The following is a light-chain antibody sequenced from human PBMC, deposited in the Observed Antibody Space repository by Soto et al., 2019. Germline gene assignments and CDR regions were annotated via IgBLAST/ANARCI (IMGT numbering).Light chain of an antibody. V-gene: IGKV3-15*01. CDR3: HQYNDWWT. Sequence: EIVLTQSPASLSVSPGERATLFCRASQSIAISLAWYQQKPGLAPRLLIYGASTRATGIPARFSGSGSGTEFTLTINGLQSEDFAVYYCHQYNDWWTFGQGTKVEIK. J-gene: IGKJ1*01. CDR1: QSIAIS. CDR2: GAS.